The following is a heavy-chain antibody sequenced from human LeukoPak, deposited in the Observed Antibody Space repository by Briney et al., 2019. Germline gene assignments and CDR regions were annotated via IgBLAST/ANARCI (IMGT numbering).Heavy chain of an antibody. Sequence: GGSLRLSCAASGFTVSSNYMSWVGQAPGKGLEGVSVIYSGCSTYYADSVKGRFTISRDNSKNTLYLQMNSLRAEDTAVYYCARDGGTAAGYPGREYYFDYWGQGTLVTVSS. CDR2: IYSGCST. V-gene: IGHV3-66*02. CDR3: ARDGGTAAGYPGREYYFDY. J-gene: IGHJ4*02. CDR1: GFTVSSNY. D-gene: IGHD6-13*01.